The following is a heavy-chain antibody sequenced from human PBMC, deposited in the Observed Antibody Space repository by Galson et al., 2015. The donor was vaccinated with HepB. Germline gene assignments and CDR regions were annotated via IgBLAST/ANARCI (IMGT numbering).Heavy chain of an antibody. D-gene: IGHD6-19*01. CDR1: GFTFSDYY. CDR3: ARGGAWLVPDY. CDR2: ISSSSSYT. Sequence: SLRLSCAASGFTFSDYYMSWIRQAPGKGLEWVAYISSSSSYTNYADSVKGRFTISRDNAKNSLYLQMNSLRAEDTAVYYCARGGAWLVPDYWGQGTLVTVSS. V-gene: IGHV3-11*06. J-gene: IGHJ4*02.